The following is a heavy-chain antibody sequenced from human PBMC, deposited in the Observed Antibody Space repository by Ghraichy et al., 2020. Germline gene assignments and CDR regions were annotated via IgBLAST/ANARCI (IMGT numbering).Heavy chain of an antibody. V-gene: IGHV3-7*03. J-gene: IGHJ3*01. CDR3: ARGNSGWSPDAFDV. CDR1: GFTFSSYW. Sequence: GESLNISCAASGFTFSSYWMTWVRQAPGKGLEWVANINKDGSEIYYVDSVKGRFTISRDNAKNSLFLHMNSLRAEDTALYYCARGNSGWSPDAFDVWGQGTMVTVSS. D-gene: IGHD6-19*01. CDR2: INKDGSEI.